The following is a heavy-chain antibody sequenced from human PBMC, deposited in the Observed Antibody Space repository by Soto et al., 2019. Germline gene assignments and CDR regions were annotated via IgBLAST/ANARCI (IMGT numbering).Heavy chain of an antibody. Sequence: ASVKVSCKASGYTFTGYYMHWVRQAPGQGLEWMGWINPNSGGTNYAQKFQGRVTMTRGTSISTAYMELSRLRSDDTAVYYCARGPYYDILTGYSPNDAFDIWGQGTMVTVSS. CDR3: ARGPYYDILTGYSPNDAFDI. CDR1: GYTFTGYY. V-gene: IGHV1-2*02. D-gene: IGHD3-9*01. CDR2: INPNSGGT. J-gene: IGHJ3*02.